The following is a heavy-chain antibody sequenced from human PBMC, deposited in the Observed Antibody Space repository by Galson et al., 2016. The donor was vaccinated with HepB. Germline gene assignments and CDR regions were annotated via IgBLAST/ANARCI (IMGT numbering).Heavy chain of an antibody. CDR1: GFTFSSYS. D-gene: IGHD6-13*01. CDR2: ISRTSTYM. J-gene: IGHJ3*02. CDR3: ARDPGIAASNRVGENAFDI. Sequence: SLRLSCAASGFTFSSYSMNWVRQAPGGGLEWVSSISRTSTYMYYADSVKGRFTISRDNAKNSHYLQMNSLRAEDTAVYYCARDPGIAASNRVGENAFDIWGQGTMVTVSS. V-gene: IGHV3-21*01.